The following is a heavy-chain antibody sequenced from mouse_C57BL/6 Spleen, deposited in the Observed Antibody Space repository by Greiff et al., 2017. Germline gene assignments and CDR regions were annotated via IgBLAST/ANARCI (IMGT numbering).Heavy chain of an antibody. Sequence: VQLQQPGAELVMPGASVKLSCKASGYTFTSYWMHWVKQRPGQGLEWIGEIDPSDSYTNYNQKFKGKSTLTVDKSSSTAYMQLSSLTSEDSAVYYCARGEGGAMDYWGQGTSVTVSS. J-gene: IGHJ4*01. CDR3: ARGEGGAMDY. V-gene: IGHV1-69*01. D-gene: IGHD2-13*01. CDR1: GYTFTSYW. CDR2: IDPSDSYT.